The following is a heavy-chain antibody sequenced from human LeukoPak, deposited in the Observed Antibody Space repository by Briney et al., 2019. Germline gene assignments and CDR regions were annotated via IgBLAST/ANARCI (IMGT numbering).Heavy chain of an antibody. J-gene: IGHJ6*03. CDR1: GYTFTSYD. V-gene: IGHV1-8*03. D-gene: IGHD2-15*01. CDR2: MNPNSGNT. Sequence: GASVKVSCKASGYTFTSYDINWVRQATGQGLEWMGWMNPNSGNTGYAQKFQGRVTITRNTSISTAYMELSSLRSEDTAVYYCARGHRVVVAAKEGGRPLSTKDYYYYYMDVWGKGTTVTVSS. CDR3: ARGHRVVVAAKEGGRPLSTKDYYYYYMDV.